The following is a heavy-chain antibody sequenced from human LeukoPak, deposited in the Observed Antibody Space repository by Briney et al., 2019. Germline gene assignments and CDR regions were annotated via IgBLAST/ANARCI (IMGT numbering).Heavy chain of an antibody. Sequence: SETLSLTCTVSGGSISSYYWSWIRQPPGKGLEWIGYIYYSGSTNYNPSLKSRVTISVDTSKNQFSLKLSSVTAADAAVYYCAREQGRDGYNYDYWGQGTLVTVSS. J-gene: IGHJ4*02. V-gene: IGHV4-59*01. D-gene: IGHD5-24*01. CDR2: IYYSGST. CDR1: GGSISSYY. CDR3: AREQGRDGYNYDY.